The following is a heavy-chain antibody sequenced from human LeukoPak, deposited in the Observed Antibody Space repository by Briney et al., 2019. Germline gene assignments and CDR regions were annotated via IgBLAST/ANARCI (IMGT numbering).Heavy chain of an antibody. CDR2: INYNGDST. J-gene: IGHJ4*02. V-gene: IGHV3-64*01. CDR1: EFSFNTYA. CDR3: ARDSGGDTYNDYFDS. D-gene: IGHD5-24*01. Sequence: GGSPRLSCAASEFSFNTYAMHWVRQAPGKGLEYVSAINYNGDSTYYANSVKGRFIISRDNSKKTLFLQMGSLRAEDTAVYYCARDSGGDTYNDYFDSWGQGTLVTVSS.